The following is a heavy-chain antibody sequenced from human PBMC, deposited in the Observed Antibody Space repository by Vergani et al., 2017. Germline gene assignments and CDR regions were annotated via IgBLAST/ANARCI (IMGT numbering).Heavy chain of an antibody. CDR3: ARHSTVEWLVKLGWIDP. D-gene: IGHD6-19*01. J-gene: IGHJ5*02. V-gene: IGHV4-61*02. CDR2: IYVSGIT. Sequence: QVQLQESGPGLVKPSQTLSLTCTVSGASINNDFYYWHWIRQPAGKGLEWIGRIYVSGITDYNSSLQSRVSMSVDTSKNQFSLTLTSGTAADTAVYYCARHSTVEWLVKLGWIDPWGQGILVTVSS. CDR1: GASINNDFYY.